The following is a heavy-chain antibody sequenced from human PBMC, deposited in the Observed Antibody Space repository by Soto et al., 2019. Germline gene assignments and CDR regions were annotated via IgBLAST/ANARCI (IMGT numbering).Heavy chain of an antibody. J-gene: IGHJ5*02. CDR3: ARVTTVTTWIDP. CDR2: IYYSGST. V-gene: IGHV4-30-4*01. D-gene: IGHD4-17*01. CDR1: GGSISSGDYY. Sequence: SETLSLTCTVSGGSISSGDYYWSWIRQPPGKGLEWIGYIYYSGSTYYNPSLKSRVTISVDTSKNQFSLKLSSVTAADTAVYYCARVTTVTTWIDPWGQGTLVTVSS.